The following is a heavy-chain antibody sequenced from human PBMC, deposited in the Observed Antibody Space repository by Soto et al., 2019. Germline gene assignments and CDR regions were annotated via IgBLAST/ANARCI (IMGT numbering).Heavy chain of an antibody. D-gene: IGHD3-3*01. CDR3: VKETRHGDVGSGHDY. V-gene: IGHV3-23*01. Sequence: EVQLLESGGGLVQPGGSLRLSCEVSGFTFSSYAMTWVRQAPGKGLEWVSAIGGIGDTYYAESVKGRFTISRDNSKSTLYVQMNSRRGDDTAVYYCVKETRHGDVGSGHDYWGQGTLVTVSS. CDR1: GFTFSSYA. J-gene: IGHJ4*02. CDR2: IGGIGDT.